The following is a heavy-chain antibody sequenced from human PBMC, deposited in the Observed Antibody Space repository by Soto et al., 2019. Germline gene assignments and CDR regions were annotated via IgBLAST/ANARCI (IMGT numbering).Heavy chain of an antibody. CDR2: INPSGGST. CDR3: ARGDIVAIFGMDV. D-gene: IGHD5-12*01. V-gene: IGHV1-46*01. Sequence: QVQLVQSGAEVKKPGASVKVSCKASGYTFTSYYMHWVRQAPGQGLEWLGIINPSGGSTTYAQKFQGRITMTRDTSTSTVYMELSSLRSEDTAVYYCARGDIVAIFGMDVWGQGTTVTVSS. J-gene: IGHJ6*02. CDR1: GYTFTSYY.